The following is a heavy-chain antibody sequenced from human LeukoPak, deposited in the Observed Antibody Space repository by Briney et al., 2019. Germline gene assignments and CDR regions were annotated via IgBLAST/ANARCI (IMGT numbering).Heavy chain of an antibody. J-gene: IGHJ5*01. CDR1: GYSFTSYW. V-gene: IGHV5-51*01. CDR3: ARHGGYQLPDIDSNWFDS. D-gene: IGHD2-2*01. CDR2: IYPSDSDT. Sequence: GESLKISCKGSGYSFTSYWIAWVRQMPGKGLEWMGIIYPSDSDTRYSPSFQGQVTISVDKSITTAYLQWSSLKASDTAMYYCARHGGYQLPDIDSNWFDSWGQGTLVTVSP.